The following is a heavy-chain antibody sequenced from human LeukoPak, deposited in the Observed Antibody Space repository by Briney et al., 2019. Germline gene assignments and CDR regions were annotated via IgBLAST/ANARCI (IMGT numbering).Heavy chain of an antibody. D-gene: IGHD3-10*01. J-gene: IGHJ5*02. CDR1: GLTFSSYA. CDR3: AHRYYASSPFDP. CDR2: ISYDGSNK. Sequence: GGSLRLSCAASGLTFSSYAMHWVRQAPGKGLEWVAVISYDGSNKYYADSVKGRFTISRDSSKNSLYLQMHSLRAEDTAVYYCAHRYYASSPFDPWGQGTLVTVSS. V-gene: IGHV3-30*07.